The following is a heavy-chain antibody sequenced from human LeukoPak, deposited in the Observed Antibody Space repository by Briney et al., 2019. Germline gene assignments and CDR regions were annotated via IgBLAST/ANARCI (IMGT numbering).Heavy chain of an antibody. CDR3: ARPYYYDSSGYPLGAFDI. Sequence: SETLSLTCTVSGGSISSGGYYWSWIRQHPGQGLEWIGYIYYSGSTYYNPSLKSRVTISVDTSKNQFSLKLSSVTAADTAVYYCARPYYYDSSGYPLGAFDIWGQGTMVTVSS. V-gene: IGHV4-31*03. CDR2: IYYSGST. D-gene: IGHD3-22*01. CDR1: GGSISSGGYY. J-gene: IGHJ3*02.